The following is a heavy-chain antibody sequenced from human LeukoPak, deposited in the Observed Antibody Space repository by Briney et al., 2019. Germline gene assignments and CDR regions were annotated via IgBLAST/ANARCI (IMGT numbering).Heavy chain of an antibody. J-gene: IGHJ6*03. CDR1: GYTFTSYD. V-gene: IGHV1-8*03. Sequence: ASVKVSCKASGYTFTSYDINWVRQATGQGLEWMGWMNPNSGNTGYAQKFQGRVTITRNTSISTAYMELSSLRSEDTAVYYCARRASSGYYFGRLYYYYYMDVWGKGTTVTVSS. D-gene: IGHD3-22*01. CDR3: ARRASSGYYFGRLYYYYYMDV. CDR2: MNPNSGNT.